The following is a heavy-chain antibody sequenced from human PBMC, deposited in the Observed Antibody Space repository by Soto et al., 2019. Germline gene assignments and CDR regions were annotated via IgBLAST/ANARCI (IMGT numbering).Heavy chain of an antibody. Sequence: SETLSLTCTVSSGSVSTYYWSWIRRPAGKGLEWIGRNFINGNTNYNPSLRSRVTMSVDTSKGQFSLNLTSVTAADTAVYFCARSGGSYNFDAWGQGILVTV. CDR3: ARSGGSYNFDA. CDR2: NFINGNT. J-gene: IGHJ4*02. V-gene: IGHV4-4*07. CDR1: SGSVSTYY. D-gene: IGHD1-26*01.